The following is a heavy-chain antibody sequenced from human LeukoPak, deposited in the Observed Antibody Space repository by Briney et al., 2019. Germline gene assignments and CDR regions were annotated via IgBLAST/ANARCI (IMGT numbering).Heavy chain of an antibody. CDR3: ATTTIRLGY. CDR1: EFTFSDYS. J-gene: IGHJ4*02. D-gene: IGHD1-26*01. CDR2: INHSGST. Sequence: GSLRLSCAASEFTFSDYSMNWIRQPPGKGLEWIGEINHSGSTNYNPSLKSRVTISVDTSKNQFSLKLSSVTAADTAVYYCATTTIRLGYWGQGTLVTVSS. V-gene: IGHV4-34*08.